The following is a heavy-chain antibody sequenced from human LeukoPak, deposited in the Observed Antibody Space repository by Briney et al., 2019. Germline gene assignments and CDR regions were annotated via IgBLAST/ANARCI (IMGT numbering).Heavy chain of an antibody. Sequence: SETLSLTCTVSGGSISSYYWSWIRQPAGKGLEWIGRIYTSGSTNYNPSLKSRVTMSVDTSKNQSSLKLSSVTAADTAVYYCARDIVVGNAGWFDPWGQGTLVTVSS. CDR3: ARDIVVGNAGWFDP. V-gene: IGHV4-4*07. CDR2: IYTSGST. D-gene: IGHD2-2*01. CDR1: GGSISSYY. J-gene: IGHJ5*02.